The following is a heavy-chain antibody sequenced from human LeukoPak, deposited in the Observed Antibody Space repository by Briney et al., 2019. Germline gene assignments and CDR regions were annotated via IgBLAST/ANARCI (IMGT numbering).Heavy chain of an antibody. Sequence: SETLSLTCTVSGGSINNYFWSWIRQPPGKGLECIAYIYYSDSTNYNPSLKSRVTVSVDTSKNQFSLKLGSVTAADTAVYYCASFEPMYWGQGTLVTVSS. CDR1: GGSINNYF. J-gene: IGHJ4*02. V-gene: IGHV4-59*08. D-gene: IGHD1-14*01. CDR3: ASFEPMY. CDR2: IYYSDST.